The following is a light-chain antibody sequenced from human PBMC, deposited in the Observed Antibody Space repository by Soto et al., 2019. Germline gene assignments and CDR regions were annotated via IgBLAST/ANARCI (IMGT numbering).Light chain of an antibody. V-gene: IGLV2-11*01. CDR2: DVT. CDR1: SSDVGGYIY. J-gene: IGLJ1*01. Sequence: QSALTQPRSLSGSPGQSVTISCTGSSSDVGGYIYVSWYQQHPGKAPKLMVCDVTKRPSGVPARFSGSKSGNTASLTISGLQADDEADYYCSSYAGSYILGVFGTGTKVTVL. CDR3: SSYAGSYILGV.